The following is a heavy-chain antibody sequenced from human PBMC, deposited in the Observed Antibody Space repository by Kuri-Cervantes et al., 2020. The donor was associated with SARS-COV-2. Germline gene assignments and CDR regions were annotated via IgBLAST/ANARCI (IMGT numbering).Heavy chain of an antibody. Sequence: SVKVSCKASGGTFSSYAISWVRQAPGQGLEWMGGIIPIFGTANYAQKFQGRVTITADKSTSTAYMELSSLRSEDTAVYYCASSRSITIFGVVISYYYGMDVWGQGTTVTVSS. CDR2: IIPIFGTA. CDR1: GGTFSSYA. D-gene: IGHD3-3*01. CDR3: ASSRSITIFGVVISYYYGMDV. J-gene: IGHJ6*02. V-gene: IGHV1-69*06.